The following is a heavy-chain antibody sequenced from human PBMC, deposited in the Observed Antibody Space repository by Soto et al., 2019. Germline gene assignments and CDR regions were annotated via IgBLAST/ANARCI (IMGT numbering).Heavy chain of an antibody. Sequence: QITLKESGPTLVKPTQTLTLTCTFSGFSLSTSGVCVGWIRQPPGKALEWLALIYWDDDKRYSPSLKSRLTITLDTSKNQVVLTMTNMDPADTATYYCAHRPCGYCSGGSCYYRRAGYYFAYWGQGTLVTVSS. CDR3: AHRPCGYCSGGSCYYRRAGYYFAY. CDR1: GFSLSTSGVC. V-gene: IGHV2-5*02. CDR2: IYWDDDK. D-gene: IGHD2-15*01. J-gene: IGHJ4*02.